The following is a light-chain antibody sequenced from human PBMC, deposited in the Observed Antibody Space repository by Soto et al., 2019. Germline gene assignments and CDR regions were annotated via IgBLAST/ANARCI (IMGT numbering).Light chain of an antibody. CDR3: QQGSYWPPLYT. Sequence: EIGLTQSPATLSLSPGERATLSCRASQSVSNYLAWYQQKPGQAPRLLIYDASNRATGIPARFSGSGSGTDFTLTISSLEPEDFAVYYCQQGSYWPPLYTFGQGTKLEIK. CDR1: QSVSNY. J-gene: IGKJ2*01. CDR2: DAS. V-gene: IGKV3-11*01.